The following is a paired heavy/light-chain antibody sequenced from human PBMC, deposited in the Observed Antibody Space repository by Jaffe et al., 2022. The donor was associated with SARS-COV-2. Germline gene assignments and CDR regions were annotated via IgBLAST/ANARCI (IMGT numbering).Heavy chain of an antibody. D-gene: IGHD2-2*01. CDR2: IYYSGST. CDR3: ARHGKLGYCSSTSCNGYGMDV. CDR1: GGSISSSSYY. V-gene: IGHV4-39*01. Sequence: QLQLQESGPGLVKPSETLSLTCTVSGGSISSSSYYWGWIRQPPGKGLEWIGSIYYSGSTYYNPSLKSRVTISVDTSKNQFSLKLSSVTAADTAVYYCARHGKLGYCSSTSCNGYGMDVWGQGTTVTVSS. J-gene: IGHJ6*02.
Light chain of an antibody. CDR3: QQYGSSPVLT. Sequence: EIVLTQSPGTLSLSPGERATLSCRASQSVSSSYLAWYQQKPGQAPRLLIYGASSRATGIPDRFSGSGSGTDFTLTISRLEPEDFAVYYCQQYGSSPVLTFGGGTKVEIK. V-gene: IGKV3-20*01. J-gene: IGKJ4*01. CDR1: QSVSSSY. CDR2: GAS.